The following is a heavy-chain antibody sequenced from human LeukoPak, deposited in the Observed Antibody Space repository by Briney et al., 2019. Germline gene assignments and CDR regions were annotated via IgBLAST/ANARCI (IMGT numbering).Heavy chain of an antibody. D-gene: IGHD2-2*01. V-gene: IGHV4-34*01. CDR3: ARQRGVYCTTTSCRYLDAFDI. CDR2: INHSGST. CDR1: GGSFSGYY. Sequence: SETLSLTCAVYGGSFSGYYWSWIRQPPGKGLEWIGEINHSGSTNYNPSLKSRVTISVDTSKNQFSLKLTSVTAADTALYYCARQRGVYCTTTSCRYLDAFDIWGQGTMVTVSS. J-gene: IGHJ3*02.